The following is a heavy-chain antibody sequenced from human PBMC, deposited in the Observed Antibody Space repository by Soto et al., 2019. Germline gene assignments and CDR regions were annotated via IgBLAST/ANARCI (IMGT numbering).Heavy chain of an antibody. V-gene: IGHV1-2*02. CDR2: INSDSGGT. CDR1: GYTFTDYY. D-gene: IGHD2-2*01. Sequence: ASVKVSCKTSGYTFTDYYIYWVRQAPGQGLEWMGWINSDSGGTYYAQNFQDRVTMTRDTSISTAYVELTRLTPDDTAVYYCARPFCGSNSCHGWFAPWGQGTLVTVSS. CDR3: ARPFCGSNSCHGWFAP. J-gene: IGHJ5*02.